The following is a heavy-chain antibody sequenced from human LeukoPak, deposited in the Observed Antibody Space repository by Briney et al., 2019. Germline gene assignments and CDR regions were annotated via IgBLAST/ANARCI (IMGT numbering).Heavy chain of an antibody. V-gene: IGHV4-34*01. D-gene: IGHD3-10*01. J-gene: IGHJ4*02. CDR3: ARGSSRVYYYGSGSIDY. CDR2: INHSGST. CDR1: GGSFSGYY. Sequence: PSETLSLTCAVYGGSFSGYYWSWIRQPPGKGLEWIGEINHSGSTNYNPSLKSRVTISVDTSKNQFSLKLSSVTAADTAVYYRARGSSRVYYYGSGSIDYWGQGTLVTVSS.